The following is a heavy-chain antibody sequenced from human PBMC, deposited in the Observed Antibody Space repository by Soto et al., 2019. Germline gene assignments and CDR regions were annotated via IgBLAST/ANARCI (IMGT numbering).Heavy chain of an antibody. V-gene: IGHV1-69*02. D-gene: IGHD2-15*01. CDR2: IIPILGIA. CDR1: GGTFSSYT. J-gene: IGHJ5*01. Sequence: QVQLVQSGAEVKKPGSSVKVSCTASGGTFSSYTISWVRQAPGQGLEWMGRIIPILGIANYAQKFQGRVTITADKSTSTAYMELSSLRSEDTAVYYCARLYCSGGSCYLDSWGQGTLVTVSS. CDR3: ARLYCSGGSCYLDS.